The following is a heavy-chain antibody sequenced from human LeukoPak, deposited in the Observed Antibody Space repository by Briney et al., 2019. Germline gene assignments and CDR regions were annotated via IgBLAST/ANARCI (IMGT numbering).Heavy chain of an antibody. Sequence: GGSLRLSCAASGFTFSSTAMSWVRQAPGKGLEWVSGISSSGDSTHYADSVKGRFTISRDNSKNTLYLQLSSLRAEDTAVYYCAREGSSGWSNDDAFDIWGQGTMVTVSS. J-gene: IGHJ3*02. V-gene: IGHV3-23*01. CDR3: AREGSSGWSNDDAFDI. D-gene: IGHD6-19*01. CDR1: GFTFSSTA. CDR2: ISSSGDST.